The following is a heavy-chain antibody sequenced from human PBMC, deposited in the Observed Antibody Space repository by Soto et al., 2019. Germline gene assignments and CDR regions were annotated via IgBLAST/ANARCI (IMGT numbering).Heavy chain of an antibody. CDR1: GGTFSSYA. J-gene: IGHJ4*02. D-gene: IGHD3-22*01. Sequence: QVQLVQSGAEVKKPGSSVKVSCKASGGTFSSYAISWVRQAPGQGLEWMGGIIPIFGTANYAQKVQGRVTITADESTSTAYMELSSLRSEDTAVYYCARGVGDWDYDSSGYPDFDYWGQGTLVTVSS. V-gene: IGHV1-69*01. CDR2: IIPIFGTA. CDR3: ARGVGDWDYDSSGYPDFDY.